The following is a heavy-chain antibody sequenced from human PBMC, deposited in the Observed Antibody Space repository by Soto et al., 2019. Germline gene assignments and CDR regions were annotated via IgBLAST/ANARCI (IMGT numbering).Heavy chain of an antibody. CDR2: IYGDGGT. V-gene: IGHV3-66*04. CDR1: GLSVSGGD. J-gene: IGHJ4*02. Sequence: EVQLVESGGGLVQPGGSLRLSCAGSGLSVSGGDVSWVRQAPGKGLEWVAGIYGDGGTSFADYSEGGCSISRDTSENTEDLPMDSLRVEGPAVYDSARLDAGIGSCFFDYGGQGTLVP. D-gene: IGHD1-26*01. CDR3: ARLDAGIGSCFFDY.